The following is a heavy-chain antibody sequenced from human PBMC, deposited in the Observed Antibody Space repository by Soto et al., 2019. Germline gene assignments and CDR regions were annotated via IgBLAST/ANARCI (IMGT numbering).Heavy chain of an antibody. CDR1: GGTFSSYS. Sequence: QVQLVQSGAEVKKPGSSVKVSCKASGGTFSSYSISWVRQAPGQGLERMGGIIPIFGSANYAQKFQGRVTITADESTSTAYMELSSLRSEDTAVYYCAIEYSSSPPYYPIGYWGQGTLVTVS. V-gene: IGHV1-69*01. J-gene: IGHJ4*02. D-gene: IGHD6-6*01. CDR2: IIPIFGSA. CDR3: AIEYSSSPPYYPIGY.